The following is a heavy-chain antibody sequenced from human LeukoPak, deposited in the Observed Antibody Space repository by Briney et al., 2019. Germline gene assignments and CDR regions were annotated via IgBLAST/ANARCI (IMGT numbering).Heavy chain of an antibody. V-gene: IGHV3-23*01. J-gene: IGHJ6*03. CDR1: GFTFSSYA. Sequence: PGGSLRLSCAASGFTFSSYAMSWVRQAPGKGLEWVSAISGSGGSTYYADSVKGRFTISRDSSKNTLYLQMNSLRAEDTAVYYCAKSGVVRYYYYYYMDVWGKGTTVTVSS. CDR3: AKSGVVRYYYYYYMDV. D-gene: IGHD3-22*01. CDR2: ISGSGGST.